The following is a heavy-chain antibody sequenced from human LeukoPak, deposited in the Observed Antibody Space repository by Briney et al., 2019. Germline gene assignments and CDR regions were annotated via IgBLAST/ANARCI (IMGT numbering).Heavy chain of an antibody. CDR3: ARGGLYANIRYDY. D-gene: IGHD3/OR15-3a*01. J-gene: IGHJ4*02. V-gene: IGHV4-59*01. CDR1: GGSITNYY. Sequence: NPSETLSLTCTVSGGSITNYYWTWIRQPPGKGLEWIGYIYAGANAEYSPFLRSRVTISVDTSKNQFSLNLKSATAADTTVYYCARGGLYANIRYDYWGQGALVAVPS. CDR2: IYAGANA.